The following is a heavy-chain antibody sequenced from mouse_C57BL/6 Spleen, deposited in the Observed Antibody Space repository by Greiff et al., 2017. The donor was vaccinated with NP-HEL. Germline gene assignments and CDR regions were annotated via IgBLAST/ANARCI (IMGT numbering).Heavy chain of an antibody. CDR2: IYPSDSET. CDR1: GYTFTSYW. D-gene: IGHD1-1*01. CDR3: ARHYYGSSLYAMDY. V-gene: IGHV1-61*01. Sequence: QVQLQQPGAELVRPGSSVKLSCKASGYTFTSYWMDWVKQRPGQGLEWIGNIYPSDSETHYNQKFKDKATLTVDKSSSTAYMQLSSLTSEDSAVYYCARHYYGSSLYAMDYWGQGTSVTVSS. J-gene: IGHJ4*01.